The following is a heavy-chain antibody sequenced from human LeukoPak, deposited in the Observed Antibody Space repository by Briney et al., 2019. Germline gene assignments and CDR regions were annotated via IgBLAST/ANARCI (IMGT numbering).Heavy chain of an antibody. CDR3: ARGADYGDYLGLFFDY. CDR2: IYYNGST. V-gene: IGHV4-30-4*01. D-gene: IGHD4-17*01. CDR1: GGSISSGDYY. Sequence: PQTLSLTCTVSGGSISSGDYYWSWIRQPPGKGLEWIGYIYYNGSTYYNPSLKSRVTISVDTSKNQFSLKLSSVTAADTAVYYCARGADYGDYLGLFFDYWGQGTLVTVSS. J-gene: IGHJ4*02.